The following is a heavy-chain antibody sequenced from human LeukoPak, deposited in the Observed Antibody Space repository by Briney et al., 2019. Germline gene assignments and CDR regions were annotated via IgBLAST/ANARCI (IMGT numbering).Heavy chain of an antibody. CDR3: AKAPLVVPAAAYFDY. J-gene: IGHJ4*02. CDR2: ISGSGGST. D-gene: IGHD2-2*01. V-gene: IGHV3-23*01. Sequence: GGSLRLSCAASGFTFSDDYMSWIRQAPGKGPEWVSAISGSGGSTYYADSVKGRFTISRDNSKNTLYLQMNSLRAEDTAVYYYAKAPLVVPAAAYFDYWGQGTLVTVSS. CDR1: GFTFSDDY.